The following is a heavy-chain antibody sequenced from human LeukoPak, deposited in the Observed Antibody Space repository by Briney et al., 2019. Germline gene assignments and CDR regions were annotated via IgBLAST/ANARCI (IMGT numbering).Heavy chain of an antibody. J-gene: IGHJ4*02. CDR1: GYTFTSYG. Sequence: ASVKVSCKASGYTFTSYGISWVRQAPGQGLEWMGWISAYNGNTNYAQKLQGRVTMTTDTSTSTAYMELRSLRSDDTAVYYCARDLSPYYCSSTSCYGFASDYWGQGTLVTVSS. CDR2: ISAYNGNT. D-gene: IGHD2-2*01. V-gene: IGHV1-18*01. CDR3: ARDLSPYYCSSTSCYGFASDY.